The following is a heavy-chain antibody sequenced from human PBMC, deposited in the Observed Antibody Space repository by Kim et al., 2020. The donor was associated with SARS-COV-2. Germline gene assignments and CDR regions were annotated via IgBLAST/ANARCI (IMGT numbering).Heavy chain of an antibody. V-gene: IGHV1-3*01. CDR2: INAGNGNT. J-gene: IGHJ4*02. Sequence: ASVKVSCKASGYTFTSYAMHWVRQAPGQRLEWMGWINAGNGNTKYSQKLQGRVTITRDTSASTAYMELSSLRSEDTAVYYCARDQYAITMVRGVIITAGPFDYWGQGTLVTVSS. CDR3: ARDQYAITMVRGVIITAGPFDY. D-gene: IGHD3-10*01. CDR1: GYTFTSYA.